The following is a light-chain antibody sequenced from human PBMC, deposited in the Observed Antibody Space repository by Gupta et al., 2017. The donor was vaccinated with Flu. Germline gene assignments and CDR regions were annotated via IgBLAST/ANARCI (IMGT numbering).Light chain of an antibody. CDR1: TSNIGNNY. J-gene: IGLJ3*02. Sequence: QSVLPQPPPLSAAPGQKVSISCSGSTSNIGNNYVSWYQQVPGTAPKLLIFDNSQRPSGIPDRFSGSKSGTSATLGVTGLQTGDEADYYCGTWDSSLSAAVFGGGTKLTVL. V-gene: IGLV1-51*01. CDR3: GTWDSSLSAAV. CDR2: DNS.